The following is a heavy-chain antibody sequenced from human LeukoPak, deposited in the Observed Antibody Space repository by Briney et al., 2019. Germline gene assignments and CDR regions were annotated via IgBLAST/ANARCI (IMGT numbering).Heavy chain of an antibody. CDR2: IYYSGST. CDR3: ARGHYDSSAYYYVNFDY. V-gene: IGHV4-59*01. CDR1: GGSISSYY. Sequence: PSETLSLTCTVSGGSISSYYWNWIRQPPGKGLEWIGYIYYSGSTNYNPSLKSRVTISVDTSKNQFSLKLSSVTAADTAVYYCARGHYDSSAYYYVNFDYWGQGTLVTVSS. J-gene: IGHJ4*02. D-gene: IGHD3-22*01.